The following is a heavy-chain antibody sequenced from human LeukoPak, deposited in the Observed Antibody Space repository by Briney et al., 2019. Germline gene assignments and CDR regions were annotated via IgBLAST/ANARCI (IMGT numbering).Heavy chain of an antibody. CDR2: IKQDGSEK. CDR3: ARARSTIFGVVLDI. CDR1: GFTFSSYW. J-gene: IGHJ3*02. V-gene: IGHV3-7*01. Sequence: PGGSLRLSCAASGFTFSSYWMSWVRQAPGKGLEWVANIKQDGSEKYYVDSVKGRFTISRDNSKNTLYLQMNSLRAEDTAVYYCARARSTIFGVVLDIWGQGTMVTVSS. D-gene: IGHD3-3*01.